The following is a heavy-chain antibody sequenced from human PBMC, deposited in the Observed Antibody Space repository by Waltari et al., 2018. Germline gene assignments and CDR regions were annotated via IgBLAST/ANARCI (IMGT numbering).Heavy chain of an antibody. CDR1: GDSISSSRYY. Sequence: QLQLQESGPGLVKPSETLSLTRSVSGDSISSSRYYWGWIRQSPGKGLEWIGSIYYSGSIYYTPTLQSRVTISGDTSKNQFSLNLRSVTAADTAIYYCARHWKRNGYRFDPWGQGTRVNVSS. CDR2: IYYSGSI. J-gene: IGHJ5*02. V-gene: IGHV4-39*01. CDR3: ARHWKRNGYRFDP. D-gene: IGHD5-12*01.